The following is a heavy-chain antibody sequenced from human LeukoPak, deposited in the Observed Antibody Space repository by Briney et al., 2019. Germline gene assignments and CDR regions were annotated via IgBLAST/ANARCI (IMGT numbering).Heavy chain of an antibody. V-gene: IGHV3-30*18. D-gene: IGHD1-1*01. CDR2: ISYDGSNK. CDR1: GFTFSSYG. J-gene: IGHJ6*02. CDR3: AKVSSVQLERRRYYYYGMDV. Sequence: GRSLRLSCAASGFTFSSYGMHWVRQAPGKGLEWVAVISYDGSNKYYADSVKGRFTISRDNSKNTLYLQMNSLRAEDTAVYYCAKVSSVQLERRRYYYYGMDVWGQGTTVTVSS.